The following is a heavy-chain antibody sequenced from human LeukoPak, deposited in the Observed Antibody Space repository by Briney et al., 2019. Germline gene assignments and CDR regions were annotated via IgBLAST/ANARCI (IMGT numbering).Heavy chain of an antibody. CDR1: GGSMSSYY. Sequence: LSETLSLTCSVSGGSMSSYYWTWIRQPAGKGLEWIGRIHGSGISNYNPSLKSRVTMSLDTSKNEFSLKVASVTAADTAVYYCSRGHNWNDWFDAWGQGTLVTVSS. V-gene: IGHV4-4*07. CDR3: SRGHNWNDWFDA. CDR2: IHGSGIS. D-gene: IGHD1-20*01. J-gene: IGHJ5*02.